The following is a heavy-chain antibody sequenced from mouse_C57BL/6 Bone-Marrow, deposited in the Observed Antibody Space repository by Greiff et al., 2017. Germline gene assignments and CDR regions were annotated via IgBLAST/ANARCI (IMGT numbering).Heavy chain of an antibody. CDR1: GFNIKDDY. CDR2: IYPGNGDT. J-gene: IGHJ2*01. D-gene: IGHD1-1*01. CDR3: TGSAFITTVVGGY. V-gene: IGHV14-4*01. Sequence: EVQLQQSGAELVRPGASVKLSCTASGFNIKDDYMHWVKQRPEQGLEWIGWIYPGNGDTEYASKFQGKATITAETSSNTAYLQLSSLTSEDTDVDYCTGSAFITTVVGGYWGQGTTLTVSS.